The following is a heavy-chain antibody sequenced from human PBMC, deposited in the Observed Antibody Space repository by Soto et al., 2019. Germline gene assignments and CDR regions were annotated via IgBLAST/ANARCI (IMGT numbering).Heavy chain of an antibody. CDR1: GFTFSSYS. Sequence: GGSLRLSCAASGFTFSSYSMNWVRQAPGKGLEWVSSISSSSSYIYYADSVKGRFTISRDNAKNSLYLQMNSLRAEDTAVYYCARDRRRTVISGGSAFDIWGQGTMVTVSS. CDR3: ARDRRRTVISGGSAFDI. J-gene: IGHJ3*02. V-gene: IGHV3-21*01. CDR2: ISSSSSYI. D-gene: IGHD3-16*01.